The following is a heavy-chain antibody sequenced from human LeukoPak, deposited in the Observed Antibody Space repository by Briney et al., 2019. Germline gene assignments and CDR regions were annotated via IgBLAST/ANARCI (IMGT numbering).Heavy chain of an antibody. CDR1: GGSISSGDYY. Sequence: PSETLSLTCSVSGGSISSGDYYWSWIRQPPGKGLEWIGYFYYSGSTYYNPSLKSRVTISVETSKNQFSLRLSSVTAADTAVYYCARVYYDSSNYYYVLSWGQGTLVTVSS. CDR3: ARVYYDSSNYYYVLS. V-gene: IGHV4-30-4*08. D-gene: IGHD3-22*01. J-gene: IGHJ4*02. CDR2: FYYSGST.